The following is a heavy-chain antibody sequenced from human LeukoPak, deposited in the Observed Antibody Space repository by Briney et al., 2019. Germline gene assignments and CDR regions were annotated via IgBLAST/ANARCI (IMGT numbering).Heavy chain of an antibody. CDR2: ISGSGGST. J-gene: IGHJ4*02. CDR1: GFTFSSYA. V-gene: IGHV3-23*01. CDR3: AKEEDFGWELLNAHFDY. Sequence: QSGGSLRLSCAASGFTFSSYAMSWVRQAPGKGLEWVSAISGSGGSTYYADSVKGRFTISRNNSKNTLYLQMNSLRAEDTAVYYCAKEEDFGWELLNAHFDYWGQGTLVTVSS. D-gene: IGHD1-26*01.